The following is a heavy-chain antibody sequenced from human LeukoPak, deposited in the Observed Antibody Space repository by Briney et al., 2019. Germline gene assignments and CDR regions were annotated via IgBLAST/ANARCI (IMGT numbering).Heavy chain of an antibody. CDR3: LGGLVGI. J-gene: IGHJ4*02. CDR2: ISSSGNPI. D-gene: IGHD1-26*01. CDR1: GFTFSSHS. Sequence: GGSLRLSCAASGFTFSSHSMTSVRQAPGEGLECVSHISSSGNPIYYAESVKGRFTISRDNAKNSLYLQINSLRVEDTAVYYCLGGLVGIGGQGTLVTVST. V-gene: IGHV3-48*01.